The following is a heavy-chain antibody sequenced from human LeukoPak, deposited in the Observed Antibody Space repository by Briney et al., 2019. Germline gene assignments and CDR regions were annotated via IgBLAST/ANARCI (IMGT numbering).Heavy chain of an antibody. CDR1: GYTFTSYD. D-gene: IGHD3-22*01. Sequence: ASVKVSCKASGYTFTSYDINWVRQATGQGLEWMGWMNPNSGNTGYAQKFQGRVTMTRNTSISTAYMELRSLRSDDTAVYYCARDISDSSGPNWFDPWGQGTLVTVSS. V-gene: IGHV1-8*01. CDR2: MNPNSGNT. CDR3: ARDISDSSGPNWFDP. J-gene: IGHJ5*02.